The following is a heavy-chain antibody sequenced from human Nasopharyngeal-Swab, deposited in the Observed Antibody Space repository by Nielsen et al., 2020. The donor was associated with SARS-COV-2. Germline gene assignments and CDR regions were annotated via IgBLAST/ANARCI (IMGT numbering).Heavy chain of an antibody. D-gene: IGHD3-9*01. CDR1: GFTFNNHA. V-gene: IGHV3-30*04. CDR3: ARGLTDYFDY. Sequence: GESLKISCAASGFTFNNHAMHWVRQAPGKGLEWVAVISYDGSNKYYADSVKGRFTISRDNSKNTLYLQMNSLRGEDTAVYYCARGLTDYFDYWGQGTLVTVSS. CDR2: ISYDGSNK. J-gene: IGHJ4*02.